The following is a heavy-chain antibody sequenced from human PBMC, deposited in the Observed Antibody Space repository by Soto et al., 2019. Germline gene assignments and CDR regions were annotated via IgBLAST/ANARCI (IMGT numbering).Heavy chain of an antibody. Sequence: QVQLVQSGAEVKKPGASVKVSCKASGYTFTSYGISWVRQAPGQGLEWMGWSSAYNGNTNYAQKRQGRVTMTTDTSTSTAYMELRSLRSDDTAVYYCARDSIHPAFAVTTLDYWGQGTLVTVSS. D-gene: IGHD4-17*01. CDR1: GYTFTSYG. CDR3: ARDSIHPAFAVTTLDY. V-gene: IGHV1-18*01. CDR2: SSAYNGNT. J-gene: IGHJ4*02.